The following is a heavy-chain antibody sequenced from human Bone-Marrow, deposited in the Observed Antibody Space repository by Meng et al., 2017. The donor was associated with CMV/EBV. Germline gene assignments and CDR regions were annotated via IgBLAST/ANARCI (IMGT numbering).Heavy chain of an antibody. CDR1: GGSISSYY. Sequence: SETLSLTCTVSGGSISSYYWSWIRQPPGKGLEWLGYIYYSGSTNYNPSLKSRVTISVDTSKNQFSLELSSVTAADTAVYYCAGGGLGEWLVWHAFDIWGQGTMVTVSS. CDR3: AGGGLGEWLVWHAFDI. CDR2: IYYSGST. J-gene: IGHJ3*02. V-gene: IGHV4-59*01. D-gene: IGHD3-3*01.